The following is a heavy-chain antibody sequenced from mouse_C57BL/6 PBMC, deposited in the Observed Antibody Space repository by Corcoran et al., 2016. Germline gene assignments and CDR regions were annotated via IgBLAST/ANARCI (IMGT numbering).Heavy chain of an antibody. CDR3: ARWDYYGSSLYFYY. D-gene: IGHD1-1*01. CDR2: INTYSGVP. J-gene: IGHJ2*01. CDR1: GYTFTTYG. Sequence: QIQLVQSGPELKKPGETVKISCKASGYTFTTYGMSWVKQAPGKGLKWMGWINTYSGVPTYADDFKGRFAFSLETSASTAYLQINNLKNEDTATYFCARWDYYGSSLYFYYWGQGTTLTVSS. V-gene: IGHV9-3*01.